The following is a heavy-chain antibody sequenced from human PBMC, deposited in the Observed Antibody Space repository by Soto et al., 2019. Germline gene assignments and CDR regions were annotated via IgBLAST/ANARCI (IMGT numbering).Heavy chain of an antibody. Sequence: SETLSLTCAVYGGSFSGYYWSWIRQPPGKGLEWIGEINHSGSTNYNPSLKSRVTISVDTSKNQFSLKLSSVTAADTAVYYCARSGRGYHSNWFDPWGQGTLVT. CDR1: GGSFSGYY. D-gene: IGHD3-22*01. CDR2: INHSGST. J-gene: IGHJ5*02. V-gene: IGHV4-34*01. CDR3: ARSGRGYHSNWFDP.